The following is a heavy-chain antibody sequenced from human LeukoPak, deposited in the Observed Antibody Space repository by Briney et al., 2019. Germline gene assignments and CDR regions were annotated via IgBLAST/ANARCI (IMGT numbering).Heavy chain of an antibody. CDR1: GFTFSSYH. V-gene: IGHV3-21*04. CDR2: ISSDSSSFK. J-gene: IGHJ4*02. CDR3: ARGTNWSPLDFDY. Sequence: GGSLRLSCAASGFTFSSYHFHWVRQAPGKGLEWVSSISSDSSSFKYYAHSVQGRLTISRDNARNSMYLQMNSLRAEDTAVYYCARGTNWSPLDFDYWGQGSLVTVSS. D-gene: IGHD1-20*01.